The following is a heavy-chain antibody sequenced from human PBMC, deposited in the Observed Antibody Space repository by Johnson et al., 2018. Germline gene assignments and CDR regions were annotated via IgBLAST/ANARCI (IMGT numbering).Heavy chain of an antibody. V-gene: IGHV3-13*01. CDR1: GFTFSSYD. Sequence: VQLVQSGGGLVQPGGSLRLSCAASGFTFSSYDMHWVRQATGKGLEWVSAIGTAGDTYYPGSVKGRFTLSRENAKNCLYLQMNSLRAGDTAVYYCASGFGSVRGVIPNYGMGVWGQGTTVTVSS. CDR3: ASGFGSVRGVIPNYGMGV. J-gene: IGHJ6*02. D-gene: IGHD3-10*01. CDR2: IGTAGDT.